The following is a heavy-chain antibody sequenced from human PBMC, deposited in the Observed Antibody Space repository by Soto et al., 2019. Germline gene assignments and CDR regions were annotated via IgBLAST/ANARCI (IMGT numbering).Heavy chain of an antibody. D-gene: IGHD6-13*01. V-gene: IGHV1-24*01. J-gene: IGHJ6*02. CDR2: FDPEDGET. CDR3: ATDRRLSSSSWPPYYYYGMDV. Sequence: ASVKVSCKVSGYTLTELSMHWVRQAPGKGLEWMGGFDPEDGETIYAQKFQGRVTMTEDTSTDTAYMELSSLRSEDTAVYYCATDRRLSSSSWPPYYYYGMDVWRQGTTVTVSS. CDR1: GYTLTELS.